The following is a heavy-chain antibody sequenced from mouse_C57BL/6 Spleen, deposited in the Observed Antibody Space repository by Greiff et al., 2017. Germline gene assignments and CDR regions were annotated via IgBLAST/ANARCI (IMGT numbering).Heavy chain of an antibody. CDR3: ASTDYYAIDY. Sequence: EVQLQQSGPELVKPGASVKISCKASGYTFTDYYMNWVKQSHGKSLEWIGDINPNNGGTSYNQKFKGKATLTVDKSSSTAYMELRSLTSEDSAVYYCASTDYYAIDYWGQGTSVTVSS. CDR2: INPNNGGT. J-gene: IGHJ4*01. CDR1: GYTFTDYY. V-gene: IGHV1-26*01. D-gene: IGHD2-1*01.